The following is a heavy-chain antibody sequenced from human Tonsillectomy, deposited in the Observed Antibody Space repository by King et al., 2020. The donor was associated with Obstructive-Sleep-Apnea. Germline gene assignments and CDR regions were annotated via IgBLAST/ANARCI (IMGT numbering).Heavy chain of an antibody. Sequence: QLQESGPGLVKPSETPSLTCTVSGDSISSSSYLWGWIRQPPGKGLEWIGSIYYSGTTYYNPSLKSRVTISVDTSKNQFSLKLSSVTAADTAVFYCARQGDSLFDYWGQGTLVTVSS. CDR1: GDSISSSSYL. CDR3: ARQGDSLFDY. J-gene: IGHJ4*02. V-gene: IGHV4-39*01. CDR2: IYYSGTT. D-gene: IGHD3-16*01.